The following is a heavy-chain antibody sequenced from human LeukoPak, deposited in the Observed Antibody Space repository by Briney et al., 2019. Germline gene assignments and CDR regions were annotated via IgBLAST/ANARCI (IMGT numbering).Heavy chain of an antibody. CDR3: ARGGPAARLITFGGVTDY. D-gene: IGHD3-16*01. CDR2: INAYNGDT. Sequence: ASVKVSCKASGYTFTSYGISWVRQAPGQGLEWMGWINAYNGDTNYAQKFQGRVTMTTDTSTSTAYMELRSLRSDDTAVYYCARGGPAARLITFGGVTDYWGQGTLVTVSP. V-gene: IGHV1-18*01. CDR1: GYTFTSYG. J-gene: IGHJ4*02.